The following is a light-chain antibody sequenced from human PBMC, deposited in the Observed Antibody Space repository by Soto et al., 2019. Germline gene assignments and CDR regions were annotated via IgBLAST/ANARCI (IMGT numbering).Light chain of an antibody. CDR3: AVWDDSVFGKI. Sequence: QSALTQPASVSGSPGQSITISCTGTSSDVGGYNFVSWYQQHPGKAPKLMIYEVSNRPSGVSNRFSGSKSGNTASLTISGLQAEDEADYYCAVWDDSVFGKIFGGGTKLTVL. CDR2: EVS. J-gene: IGLJ2*01. V-gene: IGLV2-14*01. CDR1: SSDVGGYNF.